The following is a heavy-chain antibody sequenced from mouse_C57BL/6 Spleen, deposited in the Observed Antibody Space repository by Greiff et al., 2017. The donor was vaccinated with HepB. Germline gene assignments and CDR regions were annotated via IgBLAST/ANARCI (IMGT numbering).Heavy chain of an antibody. CDR3: ARDQESNYVYFDY. J-gene: IGHJ2*01. CDR1: GFTFSSYA. Sequence: EVNVVESGGGLVKPGGSLKLSCAASGFTFSSYAMSWVRQTPEKRLEWVATISDGGSYTYYPDNVKGRFTISRDNAKNHLYLQMSHLKSEDTAMYYCARDQESNYVYFDYWGQGTTLTVSS. D-gene: IGHD2-5*01. CDR2: ISDGGSYT. V-gene: IGHV5-4*01.